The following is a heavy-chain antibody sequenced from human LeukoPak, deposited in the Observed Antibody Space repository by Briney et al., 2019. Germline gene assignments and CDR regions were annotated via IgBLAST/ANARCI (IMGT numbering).Heavy chain of an antibody. D-gene: IGHD1-26*01. V-gene: IGHV3-74*01. Sequence: PGGSLRLSCAASRFTFSTYWMHWVRQAPGKGQVLVSRINSDGSSTGYADSVKGRFTISRDNAKNSLYLQMSSLRAEDTALYHCARVIVGATTDYYYYYMDVWGKGTTVTISS. CDR2: INSDGSST. J-gene: IGHJ6*03. CDR3: ARVIVGATTDYYYYYMDV. CDR1: RFTFSTYW.